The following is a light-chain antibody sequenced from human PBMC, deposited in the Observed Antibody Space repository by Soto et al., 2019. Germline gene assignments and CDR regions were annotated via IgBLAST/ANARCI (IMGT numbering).Light chain of an antibody. CDR1: QSISSH. V-gene: IGKV3D-15*01. J-gene: IGKJ1*01. CDR2: AAS. CDR3: QQYNDWPPWT. Sequence: EIVMTQSPASLSVSPGESATLSCRASQSISSHLVWYQQKPGQAPRLVIYAASIRATGIPARFSGSGSGTEFTLTICSLQSEDFAVYYCQQYNDWPPWTFGQGTKVEIK.